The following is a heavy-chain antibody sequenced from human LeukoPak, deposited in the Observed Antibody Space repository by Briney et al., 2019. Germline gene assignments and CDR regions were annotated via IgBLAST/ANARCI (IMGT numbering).Heavy chain of an antibody. V-gene: IGHV3-53*05. D-gene: IGHD3-22*01. CDR1: GFTVSSNY. J-gene: IGHJ4*02. CDR2: IYSGGST. CDR3: ARDYYESSGYYPWNY. Sequence: GGSLRLSCAASGFTVSSNYMSWVRHAPGKRLEWVSVIYSGGSTYYADSVKGRFTISRDNSKNTLYLQMNSLRAEDTAVYYCARDYYESSGYYPWNYWGQGTLVTVSS.